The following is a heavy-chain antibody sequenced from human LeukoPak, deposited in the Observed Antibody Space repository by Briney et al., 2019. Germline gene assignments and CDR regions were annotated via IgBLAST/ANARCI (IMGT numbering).Heavy chain of an antibody. CDR1: GYSFTSYW. D-gene: IGHD4-17*01. Sequence: GESLKISCKGSGYSFTSYWIGWVRQMPGKGLEWMGIIYPGDSDTRYSPSFQGQVTISADKSISTAYLQWSSLKASDTAMYYCARLSDDYGDLEPFDYWGQGTLVTVSS. CDR3: ARLSDDYGDLEPFDY. V-gene: IGHV5-51*01. CDR2: IYPGDSDT. J-gene: IGHJ4*02.